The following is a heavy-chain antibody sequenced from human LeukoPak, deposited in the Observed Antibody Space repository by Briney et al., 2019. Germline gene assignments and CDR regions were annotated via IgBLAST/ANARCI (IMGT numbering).Heavy chain of an antibody. CDR2: ISSDVNIK. V-gene: IGHV3-30-3*01. Sequence: GGSLRLSCAASGFDFHNYVIHWVRQAPGKGLEWVAVISSDVNIKYYADSVKGRFTISRDSSSKMVSLQINSLRVEDTAVYYCAKVRPPPGSGWYGGDDSWGQGTLVTVSS. CDR3: AKVRPPPGSGWYGGDDS. J-gene: IGHJ4*02. CDR1: GFDFHNYV. D-gene: IGHD6-19*01.